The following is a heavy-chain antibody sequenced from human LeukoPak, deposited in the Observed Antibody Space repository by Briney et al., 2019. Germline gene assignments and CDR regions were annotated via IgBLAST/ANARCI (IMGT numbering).Heavy chain of an antibody. Sequence: GGSLRLSCAASGFNFSTYGMHWVRQAPGKGLEWVAIIRYDGSNKYYADSVKGRFTISRDNSKNTLYLQMNSLRAEDTAVYYCARERRYGYYDRTKGAFDIWGQGTMVTVSS. V-gene: IGHV3-30*02. D-gene: IGHD3-22*01. CDR2: IRYDGSNK. CDR3: ARERRYGYYDRTKGAFDI. CDR1: GFNFSTYG. J-gene: IGHJ3*02.